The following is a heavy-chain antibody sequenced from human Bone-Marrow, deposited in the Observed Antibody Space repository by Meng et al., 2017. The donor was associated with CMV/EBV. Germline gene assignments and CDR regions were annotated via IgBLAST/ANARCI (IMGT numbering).Heavy chain of an antibody. CDR2: INPSGGST. CDR1: GYTFTSYY. V-gene: IGHV1-46*01. J-gene: IGHJ3*02. D-gene: IGHD3-10*01. Sequence: ASVKVSCKASGYTFTSYYMHWVRQAPGQGLEWMGIINPSGGSTSYAQKFQGRVTMTRDTSTSTVYMELSSLRSEDTAVYYCARAYYGSGSYSAFAIWGQGTRVTCSS. CDR3: ARAYYGSGSYSAFAI.